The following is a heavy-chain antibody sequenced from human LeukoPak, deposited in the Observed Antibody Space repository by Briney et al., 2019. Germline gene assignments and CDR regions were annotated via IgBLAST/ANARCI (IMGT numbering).Heavy chain of an antibody. CDR1: GFTFSSYA. V-gene: IGHV3-7*01. D-gene: IGHD2-2*01. CDR3: ARDRAFSTFDY. J-gene: IGHJ4*02. CDR2: INPDASTK. Sequence: TGGSLRLSCAASGFTFSSYAMSRVRQAPGKGLEWLGNINPDASTKNYAASVRGRFTFSRDNAKNSLYLHMSSLRAEDTAIYYCARDRAFSTFDYWGRGTLVTVSS.